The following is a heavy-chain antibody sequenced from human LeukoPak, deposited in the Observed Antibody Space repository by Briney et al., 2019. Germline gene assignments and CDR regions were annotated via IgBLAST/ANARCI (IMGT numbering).Heavy chain of an antibody. V-gene: IGHV3-23*01. J-gene: IGHJ4*02. CDR2: ITDSGSIT. Sequence: GGSLRLSCAASEFTFSSYAMRWVRQAPGRGLEWVSTITDSGSITYYADSVKGRFTISRDNSKNTLYLQMNSLRAEDTAVYYCAREKDTAMAFDYWGQGTLVTVSS. CDR3: AREKDTAMAFDY. D-gene: IGHD5-18*01. CDR1: EFTFSSYA.